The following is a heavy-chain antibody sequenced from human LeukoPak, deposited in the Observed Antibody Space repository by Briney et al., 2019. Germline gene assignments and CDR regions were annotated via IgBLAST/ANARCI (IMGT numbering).Heavy chain of an antibody. CDR3: ARGPRNDP. Sequence: ASVKVSCKASGYIFTNYYMHWVRQAPGQGLEWMGTINPSGGSTTYAQKFQGRVTMTRDTSITTAYMELSGLRSDDTAVYFCARGPRNDPWGQGTLVTVSS. CDR1: GYIFTNYY. D-gene: IGHD1-14*01. CDR2: INPSGGST. V-gene: IGHV1-46*01. J-gene: IGHJ5*02.